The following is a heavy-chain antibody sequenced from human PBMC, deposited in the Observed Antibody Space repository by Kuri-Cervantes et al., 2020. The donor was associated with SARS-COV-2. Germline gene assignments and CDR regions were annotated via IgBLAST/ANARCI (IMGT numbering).Heavy chain of an antibody. J-gene: IGHJ4*02. Sequence: SCKASGDTFNSHTINWVRQAPGKGLEWVAVISYDGSNKYYADSVKGRFTISRDNSKNTLYLQMNSLRAEDTAVYYCARGGGYDFWSGFDYWGQGTLVTVSS. D-gene: IGHD3-3*01. CDR3: ARGGGYDFWSGFDY. CDR2: ISYDGSNK. V-gene: IGHV3-30-3*01. CDR1: GDTFNSHT.